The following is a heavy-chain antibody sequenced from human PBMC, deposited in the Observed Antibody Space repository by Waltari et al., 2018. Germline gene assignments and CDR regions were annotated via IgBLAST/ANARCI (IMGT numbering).Heavy chain of an antibody. CDR3: ARVYNWNSRDWYFDL. CDR1: GGSISSYY. D-gene: IGHD1-7*01. Sequence: QVQLQESGPGLVKPSETLSLTCTVSGGSISSYYWSWIRQPAGKGLEWIGRIYTSGRTNYNPPLKSRVTMSVDTSKNQFSLKLSSVTAADTAVYYCARVYNWNSRDWYFDLWGRGTLVTVSS. V-gene: IGHV4-4*07. J-gene: IGHJ2*01. CDR2: IYTSGRT.